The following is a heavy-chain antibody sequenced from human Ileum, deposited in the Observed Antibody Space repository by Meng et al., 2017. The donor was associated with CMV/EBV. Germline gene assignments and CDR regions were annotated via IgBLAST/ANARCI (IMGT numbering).Heavy chain of an antibody. V-gene: IGHV4-61*01. CDR3: ARGRTAAAY. J-gene: IGHJ4*02. Sequence: LTCTVSGVSVSSGSHYWSWIRQPPGKGLEWIGCIYYSGSTNYNPSLKNRVTISVDTSNNQFSLKLSSVTAADTAVYYCARGRTAAAYWGQGTLVTVSS. CDR2: IYYSGST. CDR1: GVSVSSGSHY. D-gene: IGHD6-13*01.